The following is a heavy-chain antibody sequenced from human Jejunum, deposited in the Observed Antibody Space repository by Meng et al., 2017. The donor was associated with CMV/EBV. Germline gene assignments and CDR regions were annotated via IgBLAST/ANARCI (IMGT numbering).Heavy chain of an antibody. CDR1: FTFDDYN. J-gene: IGHJ4*02. V-gene: IGHV3-43*01. CDR2: ITWDGERT. CDR3: AKKAGAGYSSSYYFDH. Sequence: FTFDDYNMNLVRQAPAKGLEWVSLITWDGERTQYADSVKGRFTISRDNSKNSLFLQMSSLKTEDTAFYYCAKKAGAGYSSSYYFDHWGQGTLVTVSS. D-gene: IGHD5-18*01.